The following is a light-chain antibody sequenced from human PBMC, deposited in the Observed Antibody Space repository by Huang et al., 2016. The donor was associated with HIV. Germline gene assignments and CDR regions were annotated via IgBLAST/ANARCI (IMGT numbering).Light chain of an antibody. J-gene: IGKJ4*01. CDR2: AAS. CDR1: QGIYNY. CDR3: PLT. V-gene: IGKV1-27*01. Sequence: DIQMTQSPFSLSASVGDRVTITCRASQGIYNYLAWYQQKPGKVPKLLIYAASTLQSGVPARFSGSGSGTDFTLTISSLLPEDVATYSAPLTVGGGTKVEIK.